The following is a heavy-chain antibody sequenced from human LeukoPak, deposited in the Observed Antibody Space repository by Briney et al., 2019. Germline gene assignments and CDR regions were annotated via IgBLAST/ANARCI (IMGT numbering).Heavy chain of an antibody. CDR2: MSHSGST. CDR1: GDSITDYY. D-gene: IGHD4-17*01. V-gene: IGHV4-59*01. Sequence: SETLSLTCTVSGDSITDYYRIWIGQTPGKGLEWIGFMSHSGSTNYNLSLESRVTISIHMSRTQFSLTLSSVTAVDTAVYYSARERSTVNTKPFDIWGQGTMVTVSS. CDR3: ARERSTVNTKPFDI. J-gene: IGHJ3*02.